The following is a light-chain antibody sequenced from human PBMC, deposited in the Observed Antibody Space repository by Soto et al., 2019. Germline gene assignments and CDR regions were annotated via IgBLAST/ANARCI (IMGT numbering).Light chain of an antibody. J-gene: IGKJ2*01. Sequence: EIVMTQSPSTVSLSPGERATLSCRASQSVGTYLAWFQQRPGQAPRLLLYDASASANDIPARFSGSGSGTEFTLTSSSLQSEDFAVYFCQQYNDWPHTFGQGTKLDIK. CDR3: QQYNDWPHT. CDR2: DAS. CDR1: QSVGTY. V-gene: IGKV3-15*01.